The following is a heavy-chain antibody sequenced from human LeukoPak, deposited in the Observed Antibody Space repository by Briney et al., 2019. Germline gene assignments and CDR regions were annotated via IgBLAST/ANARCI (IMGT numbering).Heavy chain of an antibody. CDR1: GFTFSSYS. V-gene: IGHV3-21*01. J-gene: IGHJ4*02. D-gene: IGHD1-7*01. Sequence: GGSLRLSCAASGFTFSSYSMNWVRQAPGKGLGWVSSISSSSSYIYYADSVKGRFTISRDNAKNSLYLQMNSLRAEDTAVYYCARPYNWNYVLAYWGQGTLVTVSS. CDR2: ISSSSSYI. CDR3: ARPYNWNYVLAY.